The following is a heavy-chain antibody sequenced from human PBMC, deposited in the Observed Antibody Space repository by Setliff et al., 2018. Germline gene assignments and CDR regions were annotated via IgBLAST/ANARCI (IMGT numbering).Heavy chain of an antibody. Sequence: ASVKVSCKASGYTFTSYYMHWVRRAPGQGLEWMGWINPNSGGTNYAQKFQGWVTMTRDTSISTAYMELSRLRSDDTAVYYCARGGQTNGAPYFDYWGQGTLVTVSS. CDR3: ARGGQTNGAPYFDY. J-gene: IGHJ4*02. CDR2: INPNSGGT. D-gene: IGHD1-26*01. V-gene: IGHV1-2*04. CDR1: GYTFTSYY.